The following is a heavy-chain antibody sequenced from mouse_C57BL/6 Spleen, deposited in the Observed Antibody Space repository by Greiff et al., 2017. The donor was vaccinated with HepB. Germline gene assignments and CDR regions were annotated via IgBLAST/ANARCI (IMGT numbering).Heavy chain of an antibody. Sequence: QVQLKESGAELVKPGASVKMSCKASGYTFTSYWITWVKQRPGQGLEWIGDIYPGSGSTNYNEKFKSKATLTVDTSSSTAYMQLSSLTSEDSAVYYCARPYGNYGYWGQGTTLTVSS. J-gene: IGHJ2*01. V-gene: IGHV1-55*01. CDR2: IYPGSGST. CDR3: ARPYGNYGY. CDR1: GYTFTSYW. D-gene: IGHD2-1*01.